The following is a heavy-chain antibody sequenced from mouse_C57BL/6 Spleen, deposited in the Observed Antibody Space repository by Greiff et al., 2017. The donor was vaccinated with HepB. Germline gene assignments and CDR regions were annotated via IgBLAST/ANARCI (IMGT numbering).Heavy chain of an antibody. D-gene: IGHD1-1*01. V-gene: IGHV1-80*01. CDR2: IYPGDGDT. J-gene: IGHJ2*01. Sequence: QVQLKQSGAELVKPGASVKISCKASGYAFSSYWMNWVKQRPGKGLEWIGQIYPGDGDTNYNGKFKGKATLTADKSSSTAYMQLSSLTSEDSAVYFCARYYYGSRPYFDYWGQGTTLTVSS. CDR1: GYAFSSYW. CDR3: ARYYYGSRPYFDY.